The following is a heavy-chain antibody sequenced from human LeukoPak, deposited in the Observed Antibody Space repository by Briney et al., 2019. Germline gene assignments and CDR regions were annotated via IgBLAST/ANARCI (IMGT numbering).Heavy chain of an antibody. J-gene: IGHJ4*02. CDR3: ARDLRYFDWSPFDY. Sequence: GGSLRLLCAASGLTQSSYEMNWVRQAPGKGLEWVSYISCSCSTIYYADSVKGRFTISRDNAKNSLYLQMNSLRAEDTAVYYCARDLRYFDWSPFDYWGQGTLVTVSS. D-gene: IGHD3-9*01. CDR2: ISCSCSTI. V-gene: IGHV3-48*03. CDR1: GLTQSSYE.